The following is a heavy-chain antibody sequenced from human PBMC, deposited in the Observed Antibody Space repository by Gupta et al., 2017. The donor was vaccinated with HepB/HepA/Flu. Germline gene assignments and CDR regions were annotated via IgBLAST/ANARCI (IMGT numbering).Heavy chain of an antibody. Sequence: QLQLQESGPGLVTPSESLSLTCTVSGCSISSSSYYWAWIRQPPGKGLEWIGSNYYERNSYHTPYLNIRVTVSIDTSKNQFSLRLSSATAADAAVYYCARQAGRRAFDIWGQGTMVTVSS. CDR1: GCSISSSSYY. CDR2: NYYERNS. V-gene: IGHV4-39*01. CDR3: ARQAGRRAFDI. J-gene: IGHJ3*02. D-gene: IGHD2-15*01.